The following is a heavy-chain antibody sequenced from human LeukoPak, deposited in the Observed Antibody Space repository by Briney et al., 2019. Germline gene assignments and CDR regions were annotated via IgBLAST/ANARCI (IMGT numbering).Heavy chain of an antibody. V-gene: IGHV3-23*01. CDR1: GFTFSSYA. D-gene: IGHD3-10*01. Sequence: GGSLRLSCAASGFTFSSYAMSWARQAPGKGLEWVSDISGSGGSTYYADSVEGRFTISRDNSKNTLYLQMNSLRAEDTAVYYCAKGRDYYGSGSVYWGQGPLVTVSS. CDR3: AKGRDYYGSGSVY. CDR2: ISGSGGST. J-gene: IGHJ4*02.